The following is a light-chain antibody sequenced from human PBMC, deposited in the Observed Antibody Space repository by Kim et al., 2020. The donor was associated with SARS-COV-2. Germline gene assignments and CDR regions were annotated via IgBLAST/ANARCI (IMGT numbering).Light chain of an antibody. Sequence: QSALTQPASVSGSPGQSITISCTGTSSDIGAYNFVSWCQQHPGKAPKLMIFDVNRRPSGVSSRFSGSKSANTASLTISGLQAEDEADYYCSSYTSSNAWVFGGGTKVNVL. CDR2: DVN. J-gene: IGLJ3*02. V-gene: IGLV2-14*01. CDR1: SSDIGAYNF. CDR3: SSYTSSNAWV.